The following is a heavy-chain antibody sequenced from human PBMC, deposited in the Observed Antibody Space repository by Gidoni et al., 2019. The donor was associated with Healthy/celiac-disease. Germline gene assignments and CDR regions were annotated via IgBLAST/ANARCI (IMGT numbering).Heavy chain of an antibody. CDR1: GGSFSGYY. CDR2: INHSGST. Sequence: QVQLQQWGAGLLKPSETLSLTCAVYGGSFSGYYWRWIRQPPGKGLEWIGEINHSGSTNYNPSRKSRVTISVDTSKNQFSLKLSSVTAADTAVYYCARGGWDDYHNRFTPSYYYYYGMDVWGQGTTVTVSS. V-gene: IGHV4-34*01. J-gene: IGHJ6*02. D-gene: IGHD4-17*01. CDR3: ARGGWDDYHNRFTPSYYYYYGMDV.